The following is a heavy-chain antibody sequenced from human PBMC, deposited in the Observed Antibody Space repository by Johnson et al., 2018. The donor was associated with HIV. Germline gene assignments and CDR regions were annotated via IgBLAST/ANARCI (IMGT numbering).Heavy chain of an antibody. J-gene: IGHJ3*02. V-gene: IGHV3-11*04. Sequence: QVQLVESGGGLVKPGGSLRLSCAASGFTFSDYYMTWIRQAPGKGLEWLSFISSSGDIIRYADSVKGRFTISRDNAKNSLILQMNSLRAEDTAVYYCAKVRRGSSWYIAFDIWGQGTMVTVSS. D-gene: IGHD6-13*01. CDR1: GFTFSDYY. CDR2: ISSSGDII. CDR3: AKVRRGSSWYIAFDI.